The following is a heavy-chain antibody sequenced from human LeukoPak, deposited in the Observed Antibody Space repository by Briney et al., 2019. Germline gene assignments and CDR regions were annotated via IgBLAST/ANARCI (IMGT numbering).Heavy chain of an antibody. CDR2: ISAYNGNT. D-gene: IGHD4-17*01. CDR3: ARDPTGRNAFDI. Sequence: ASVKVSCKASGYTFTSDGISWVRQAPGQGLEWMGWISAYNGNTNYAQKLQGRVTMTTDTSTSTAYMELRSLRSDDTAVYYCARDPTGRNAFDIWGQGTMVTVSS. J-gene: IGHJ3*02. V-gene: IGHV1-18*01. CDR1: GYTFTSDG.